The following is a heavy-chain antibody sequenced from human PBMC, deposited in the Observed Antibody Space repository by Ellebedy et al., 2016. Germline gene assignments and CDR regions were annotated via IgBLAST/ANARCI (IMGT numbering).Heavy chain of an antibody. V-gene: IGHV3-30*04. CDR1: GFTFSTYS. CDR2: ISYDGSNE. CDR3: ANGRSSSSWYVPFDY. D-gene: IGHD6-13*01. Sequence: GGSLRLSXAAPGFTFSTYSMHWVRQAPGKGLAWVAVISYDGSNEYYADSVKGRFTISRDNSRNTLYLQMNSLRAEDTAVYYCANGRSSSSWYVPFDYWGQGTLVTVSS. J-gene: IGHJ4*02.